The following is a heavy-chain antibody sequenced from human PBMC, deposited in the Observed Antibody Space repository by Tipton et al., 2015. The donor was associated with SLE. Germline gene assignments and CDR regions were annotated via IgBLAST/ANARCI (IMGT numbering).Heavy chain of an antibody. D-gene: IGHD3/OR15-3a*01. CDR3: ARVGPPFDY. Sequence: GLVKPSETLSLTCAVYGGSFSGYSWSWIRQPPGKGLEWIGEINHSGSTNYNPSLKSRVTTSVDTSKNQFSLKLSSVTAADTAVYYCARVGPPFDYWGQGTLFTVSA. V-gene: IGHV4-34*01. J-gene: IGHJ4*02. CDR1: GGSFSGYS. CDR2: INHSGST.